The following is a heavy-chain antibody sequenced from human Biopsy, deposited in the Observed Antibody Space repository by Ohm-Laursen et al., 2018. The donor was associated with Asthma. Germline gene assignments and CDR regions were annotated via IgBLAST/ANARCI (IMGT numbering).Heavy chain of an antibody. V-gene: IGHV3-30-3*01. CDR2: ISYDRSSI. Sequence: SLRLSCAASRFTYGMHWVRQAPGKGLEWVAVISYDRSSIYYADSVKGRFTISRDNSKNTLSLQMNSLTAEDTAVYYCAREGGAGTHIEDWGQGTRVTVSS. CDR3: AREGGAGTHIED. CDR1: RFTYG. D-gene: IGHD6-19*01. J-gene: IGHJ4*02.